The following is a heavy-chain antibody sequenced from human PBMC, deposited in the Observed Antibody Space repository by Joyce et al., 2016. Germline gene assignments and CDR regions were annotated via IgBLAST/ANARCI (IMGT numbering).Heavy chain of an antibody. V-gene: IGHV3-74*01. Sequence: EVQLVESGGGLVQPGGSLRLSCAASGFSFSGYWIHWVRQAPGKGLGWVSRINTDGSRTRFADSEKGRFTISRDNAKNTRYLQMNSLRAEDTAVYYCVRGISARPGGPNWFDPWGQGTLVTVSS. CDR3: VRGISARPGGPNWFDP. CDR2: INTDGSRT. D-gene: IGHD6-6*01. CDR1: GFSFSGYW. J-gene: IGHJ5*02.